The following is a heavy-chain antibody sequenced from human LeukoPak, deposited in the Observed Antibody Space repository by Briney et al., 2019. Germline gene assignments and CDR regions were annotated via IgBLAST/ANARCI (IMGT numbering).Heavy chain of an antibody. CDR2: IYYSGST. CDR3: ARGARSELLWFGELDSGAFDI. V-gene: IGHV4-61*01. D-gene: IGHD3-10*01. Sequence: PSETLSLTCTVSGGSISSSSYYWSWIRQPPGTGLEWIGYIYYSGSTNYNPSLKSRVTISVDTSKNQFSLKLSSVTAADTAVYYCARGARSELLWFGELDSGAFDIWGQGTMVTVSS. J-gene: IGHJ3*02. CDR1: GGSISSSSYY.